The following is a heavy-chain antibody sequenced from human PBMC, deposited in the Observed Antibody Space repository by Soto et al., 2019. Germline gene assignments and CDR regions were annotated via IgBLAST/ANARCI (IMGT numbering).Heavy chain of an antibody. CDR2: ISYDGSNK. CDR1: GFTFSSYA. Sequence: QVQLVESGGGVVQPGRSLRLSCAASGFTFSSYAMHWVRQAPGKGLEWVAVISYDGSNKYYADSVKGRFTISRDNSKNTLYLQMNSLRAEDTAVYYCAKEGGIAARSFDYWGQGTLVTVSS. V-gene: IGHV3-30-3*01. D-gene: IGHD6-6*01. CDR3: AKEGGIAARSFDY. J-gene: IGHJ4*02.